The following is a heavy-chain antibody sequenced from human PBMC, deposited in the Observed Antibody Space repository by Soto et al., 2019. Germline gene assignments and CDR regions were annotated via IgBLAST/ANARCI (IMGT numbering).Heavy chain of an antibody. CDR3: TRGHLWFGELNFDY. J-gene: IGHJ4*02. Sequence: PWGSLRLSCTASGFTFGDYAMGWFRQAPGKGLEWVGFIRSKAYGGTTEYAASVKGRFTISRDDSKSIAYLQMNSLKTEDTAVYYCTRGHLWFGELNFDYWGQGTLVTVSS. V-gene: IGHV3-49*03. D-gene: IGHD3-10*01. CDR2: IRSKAYGGTT. CDR1: GFTFGDYA.